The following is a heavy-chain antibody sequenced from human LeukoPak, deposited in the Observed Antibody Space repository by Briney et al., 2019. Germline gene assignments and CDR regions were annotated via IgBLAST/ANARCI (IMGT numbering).Heavy chain of an antibody. Sequence: GGSLRLSCAASGFTFTDFYMSWLRQAPGQGLEWVSYINSGGSPIYYADSVRGRFTISRDNAKNSLYLQMNSLRAEDTAMSYCVRAVPAAILGAFDIWGQGTMVTVSS. D-gene: IGHD2-2*02. CDR2: INSGGSPI. CDR1: GFTFTDFY. V-gene: IGHV3-11*04. CDR3: VRAVPAAILGAFDI. J-gene: IGHJ3*02.